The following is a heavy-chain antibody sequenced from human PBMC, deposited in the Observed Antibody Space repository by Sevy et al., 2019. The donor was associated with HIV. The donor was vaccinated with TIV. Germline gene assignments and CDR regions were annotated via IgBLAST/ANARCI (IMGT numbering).Heavy chain of an antibody. D-gene: IGHD5-12*01. CDR1: GFTFSSYA. J-gene: IGHJ4*02. CDR3: ARDRDGYNPPDY. Sequence: GGSLRLSCAASGFTFSSYAMHWVRQAPGKGLEWVAVISYDGSNKYYADSVKGRFTISRDNSKNTLYLQMNSLRAEDTAVYYCARDRDGYNPPDYWGQGTLVTVSS. V-gene: IGHV3-30*04. CDR2: ISYDGSNK.